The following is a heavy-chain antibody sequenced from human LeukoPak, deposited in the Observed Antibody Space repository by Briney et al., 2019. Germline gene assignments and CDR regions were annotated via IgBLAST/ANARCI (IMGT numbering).Heavy chain of an antibody. CDR1: GGSISSSSYY. V-gene: IGHV4-39*07. CDR3: AIRLAAGFYFDY. Sequence: SSETLSLTCTVSGGSISSSSYYWGWIRQPRGKGLEWIGEINHSGSTNYNPSLKSRVTISVDTSKNQFSLKLSSVAAADTAVYYCAIRLAAGFYFDYWGQGTLVTVSS. J-gene: IGHJ4*02. D-gene: IGHD6-13*01. CDR2: INHSGST.